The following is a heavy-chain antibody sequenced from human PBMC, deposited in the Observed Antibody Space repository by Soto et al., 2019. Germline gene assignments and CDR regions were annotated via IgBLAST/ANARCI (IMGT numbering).Heavy chain of an antibody. J-gene: IGHJ6*02. Sequence: LGGSLRLSCAASGLPFSSYVMHWFRQGPGQGLEWVAVIWYDGSNKYYADSVKGRFTISRDNSKNTLYLQMNSLRAEDTAVYYCARDHTRITMFGVVRGGMDVWGQGTTVSVS. D-gene: IGHD3-3*01. CDR3: ARDHTRITMFGVVRGGMDV. CDR2: IWYDGSNK. V-gene: IGHV3-33*01. CDR1: GLPFSSYV.